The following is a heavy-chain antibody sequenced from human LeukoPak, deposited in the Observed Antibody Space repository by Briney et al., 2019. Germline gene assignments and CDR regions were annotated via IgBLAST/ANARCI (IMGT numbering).Heavy chain of an antibody. CDR1: GFTFSSYA. J-gene: IGHJ4*02. V-gene: IGHV3-23*01. Sequence: SGGSLRLSCAASGFTFSSYAMSWVRQAPGKGLEWVSSISGSGDYTFYADSVKGRFTISRDNSKDTLYLQMNSLRVDDKAIYYCAKDRPNYYGTNGQYYTRNGDYWGQGTLVSVSS. CDR3: AKDRPNYYGTNGQYYTRNGDY. CDR2: ISGSGDYT. D-gene: IGHD2-8*01.